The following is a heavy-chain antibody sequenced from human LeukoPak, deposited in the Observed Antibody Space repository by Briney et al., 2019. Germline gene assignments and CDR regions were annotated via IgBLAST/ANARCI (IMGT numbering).Heavy chain of an antibody. D-gene: IGHD4-23*01. CDR3: AKDYYGGNSRMSDY. CDR1: GFTFSSYG. V-gene: IGHV3-30*18. CDR2: ISYDGSNK. Sequence: GGSLRLSCAASGFTFSSYGMHWVRQAPGKGLEWVAVISYDGSNKYYADSVKGRFTISRDNSKNTLYLQMNSLRAEDTAVYYCAKDYYGGNSRMSDYWGQGTLVTVSS. J-gene: IGHJ4*02.